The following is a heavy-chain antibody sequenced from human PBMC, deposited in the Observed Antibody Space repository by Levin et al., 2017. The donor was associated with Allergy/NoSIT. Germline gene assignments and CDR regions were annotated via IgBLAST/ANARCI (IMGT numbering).Heavy chain of an antibody. CDR1: GYIFNHYW. J-gene: IGHJ6*03. D-gene: IGHD3/OR15-3a*01. V-gene: IGHV1-2*06. Sequence: ASVKVSCKASGYIFNHYWVHWVRQAPGQGLEWMGRVNPNNGATNYAQNFQGRVTITRDTSISTVYMQVRTLRADDTAVYYCARDRIAFWTTLRYYDMDVWGKGTTVTVS. CDR3: ARDRIAFWTTLRYYDMDV. CDR2: VNPNNGAT.